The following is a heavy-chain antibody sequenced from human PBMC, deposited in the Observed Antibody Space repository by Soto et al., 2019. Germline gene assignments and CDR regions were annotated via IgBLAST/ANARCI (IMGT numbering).Heavy chain of an antibody. D-gene: IGHD3-3*01. Sequence: GSLRLSCAASGFTFSSYAMSWVRQAPGKGLEWVSAISGSGGSTYYADSVKGRFTISRDNSKNTLYLQMNSLRAEDTAVYYCAKDFWSAYYYYGMDVWGQGTTVTVSS. J-gene: IGHJ6*02. CDR2: ISGSGGST. CDR1: GFTFSSYA. V-gene: IGHV3-23*01. CDR3: AKDFWSAYYYYGMDV.